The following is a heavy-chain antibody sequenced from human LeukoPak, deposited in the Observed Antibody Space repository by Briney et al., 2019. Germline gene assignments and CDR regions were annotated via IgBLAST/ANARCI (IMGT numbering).Heavy chain of an antibody. CDR3: QSRYLEWLLEY. CDR1: GGSINSNNYY. V-gene: IGHV4-39*01. Sequence: SETLSLTCTVSGGSINSNNYYWGWIRQPPGKGLEWIGSIYSSGSAYYNPSLKSRVTISADTSKNQFSLRLSSVTAADTAVYYCQSRYLEWLLEYWGQGTLVTVSS. J-gene: IGHJ4*02. CDR2: IYSSGSA. D-gene: IGHD3-3*01.